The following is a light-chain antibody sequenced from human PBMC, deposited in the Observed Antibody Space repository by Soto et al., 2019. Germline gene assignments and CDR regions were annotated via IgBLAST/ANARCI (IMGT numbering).Light chain of an antibody. CDR1: QSISSW. CDR2: KAS. J-gene: IGKJ1*01. Sequence: DIQMTQSPSTLSASVGDRVTITCRASQSISSWLAWYQQKPGKAPKLLIYKASSLDSGVPSRFSGSGSGTEFTLTISSLQPDDFANYYCQQFNNYPLTFGQGTRVEIK. CDR3: QQFNNYPLT. V-gene: IGKV1-5*03.